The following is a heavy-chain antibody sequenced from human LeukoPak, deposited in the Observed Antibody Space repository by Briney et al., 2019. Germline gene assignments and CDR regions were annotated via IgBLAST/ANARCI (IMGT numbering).Heavy chain of an antibody. Sequence: PSETLSLTCTVSGVSISSSNSYWGWIRQPPGKGLEWIGSIYYSGNTYYNASLKSRVTISVDTSKNQFSLKLSSVTAADTAVYYCAAGFGELYFDYWGQGTLVTVSS. D-gene: IGHD3-10*01. CDR2: IYYSGNT. J-gene: IGHJ4*02. CDR1: GVSISSSNSY. V-gene: IGHV4-39*01. CDR3: AAGFGELYFDY.